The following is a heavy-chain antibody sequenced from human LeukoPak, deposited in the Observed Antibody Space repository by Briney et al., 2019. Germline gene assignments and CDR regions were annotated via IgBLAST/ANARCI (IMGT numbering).Heavy chain of an antibody. CDR1: GGSISSYY. D-gene: IGHD3-9*01. V-gene: IGHV4-4*07. J-gene: IGHJ4*02. CDR2: IYTSGST. CDR3: AVDSYDILTGYYNFDY. Sequence: SETLSLTCTVSGGSISSYYWSWIRQPAGKGLEWTGRIYTSGSTNYNPSLKSRVTMSVDTSKNQFSLKLSSVTAADTAVYYCAVDSYDILTGYYNFDYWGQGTLVTVSS.